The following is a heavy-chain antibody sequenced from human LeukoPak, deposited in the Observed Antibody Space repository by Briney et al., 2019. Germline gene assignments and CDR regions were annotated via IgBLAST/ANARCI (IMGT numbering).Heavy chain of an antibody. J-gene: IGHJ6*03. D-gene: IGHD6-6*01. Sequence: SETLSLTCTVSGGSISSGGYYWSWIRQHPGKGLEWIGYIYYSGSTYYNPSLKSRVAISVDTSKNQFSLKLSSVTAADTAVYYCASSYSSSSSHYYYYMDVWGKGTTVTVSS. CDR3: ASSYSSSSSHYYYYMDV. V-gene: IGHV4-31*03. CDR2: IYYSGST. CDR1: GGSISSGGYY.